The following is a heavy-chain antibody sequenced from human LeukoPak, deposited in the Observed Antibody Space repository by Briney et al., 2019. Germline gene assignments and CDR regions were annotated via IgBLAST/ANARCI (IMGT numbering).Heavy chain of an antibody. J-gene: IGHJ6*03. D-gene: IGHD2/OR15-2a*01. Sequence: GGSLRLSCAASGFTFSSYARSWVGQAPGKGLEGVSAISGSGGSTYYADSVKGRFTISTDNSKNPLYLQMNSLRAEDTAVYYCAITAEYRRGPYYYMDVWGKGTPVTVSS. CDR3: AITAEYRRGPYYYMDV. CDR2: ISGSGGST. CDR1: GFTFSSYA. V-gene: IGHV3-23*01.